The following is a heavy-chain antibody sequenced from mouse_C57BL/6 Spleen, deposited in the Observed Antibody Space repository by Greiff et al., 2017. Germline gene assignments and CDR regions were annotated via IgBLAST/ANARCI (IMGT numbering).Heavy chain of an antibody. D-gene: IGHD3-2*02. V-gene: IGHV5-17*01. Sequence: EVKLMESGGGLVKPGGSLKLSCAASGFTFSDYGMHWVRQAPEKGLEWVAYISSGSSTIYYADTVKGRFTISRDNAKNTLFLQMTSLRSEDTAVYCCARPAQVYYYAMGYWGQGTSVTVSS. CDR1: GFTFSDYG. J-gene: IGHJ4*01. CDR2: ISSGSSTI. CDR3: ARPAQVYYYAMGY.